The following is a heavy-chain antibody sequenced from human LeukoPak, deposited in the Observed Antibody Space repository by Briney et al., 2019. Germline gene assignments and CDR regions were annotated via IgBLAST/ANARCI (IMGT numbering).Heavy chain of an antibody. CDR2: IYYSGST. Sequence: SETLSLTCTVSGGSISSGDYYWSWIRQPPGKGLEWIGYIYYSGSTYYNPSLKSRVTISVDTSKDQFSLKLSSVTAADTAVYYCARGPWLEERLYDYWGQGTLVTVSS. CDR3: ARGPWLEERLYDY. D-gene: IGHD3-22*01. V-gene: IGHV4-30-4*01. CDR1: GGSISSGDYY. J-gene: IGHJ4*02.